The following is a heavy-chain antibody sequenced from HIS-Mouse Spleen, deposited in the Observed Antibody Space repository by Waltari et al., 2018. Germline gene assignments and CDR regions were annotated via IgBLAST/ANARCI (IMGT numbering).Heavy chain of an antibody. CDR3: ARDTVPHTLYFDL. D-gene: IGHD2-21*01. CDR1: GFTFSSDS. Sequence: QVQLVESGGGVVQPGRSVRLSCAASGFTFSSDSMPGVRQAPGKGLEWVAVISYDGRNKYYADSVKGRFTISRDNSKNTLYLQMNSLRAEDTAVYYCARDTVPHTLYFDLWGRGTLVTVSS. J-gene: IGHJ2*01. V-gene: IGHV3-30*04. CDR2: ISYDGRNK.